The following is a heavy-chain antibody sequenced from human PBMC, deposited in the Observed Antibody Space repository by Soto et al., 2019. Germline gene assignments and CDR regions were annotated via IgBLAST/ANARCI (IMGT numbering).Heavy chain of an antibody. CDR1: GGSISSGGYY. Sequence: SETLSLTCTVSGGSISSGGYYWSWIRQHPGKGLEWIGYIYYSGSTYYNPSLKSRVTISVDTSKNQFSLKLSSVTAADTAVYYCARYCSGGSCYPDEFYYYYGMDVWAQGTTVTVSS. D-gene: IGHD2-15*01. CDR2: IYYSGST. V-gene: IGHV4-31*03. J-gene: IGHJ6*02. CDR3: ARYCSGGSCYPDEFYYYYGMDV.